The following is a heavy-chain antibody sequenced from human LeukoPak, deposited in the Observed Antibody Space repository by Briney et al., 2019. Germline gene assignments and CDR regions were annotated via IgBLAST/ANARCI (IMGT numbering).Heavy chain of an antibody. CDR1: GGSISSYY. V-gene: IGHV4-59*01. CDR3: ARSIAALENDY. CDR2: IYYGGST. J-gene: IGHJ4*02. D-gene: IGHD6-6*01. Sequence: SETLSLTCTVSGGSISSYYWSWIRQPPGKGLEWIGYIYYGGSTNYNPSLKSRVTISVDTSKNQFSLKLSSVTAADTAVYYCARSIAALENDYWGQGTLVTVSS.